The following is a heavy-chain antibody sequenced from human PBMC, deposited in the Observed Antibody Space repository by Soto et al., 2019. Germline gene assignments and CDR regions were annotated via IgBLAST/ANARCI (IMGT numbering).Heavy chain of an antibody. CDR2: IFSNDEK. Sequence: QVTLKESGPVLVKPTEXXXLTCTVSGFSLSNARMGVSWIRQPPGKALEWLAHIFSNDEKSYSTSLKSRLTISKDTSKSQVVLTMTNMDPVDTATYYCARDERRGYYYYYGMDVWGQGTTVTVSS. CDR3: ARDERRGYYYYYGMDV. V-gene: IGHV2-26*01. CDR1: GFSLSNARMG. J-gene: IGHJ6*02.